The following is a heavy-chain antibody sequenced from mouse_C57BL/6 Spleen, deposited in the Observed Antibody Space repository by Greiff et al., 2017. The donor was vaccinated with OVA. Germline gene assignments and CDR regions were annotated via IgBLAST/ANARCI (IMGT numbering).Heavy chain of an antibody. CDR1: GYTFTDYE. CDR3: TREVNFTFAY. V-gene: IGHV1-15*01. J-gene: IGHJ3*01. D-gene: IGHD1-3*01. Sequence: VKLQESGAELVRPGASVTLSCKASGYTFTDYEMHWVKQTPVHGLEWIGAIDPETGGTAYNQKFKGKAILTADKSSSTAYMELRSLTSEDSAVYYCTREVNFTFAYWGQGTLVTVSA. CDR2: IDPETGGT.